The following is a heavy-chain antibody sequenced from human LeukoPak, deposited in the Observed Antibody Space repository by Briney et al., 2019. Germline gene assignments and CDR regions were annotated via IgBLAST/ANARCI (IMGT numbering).Heavy chain of an antibody. D-gene: IGHD6-13*01. Sequence: PGGSLRLSCAASGFTFSSYEMNWVRQAPGKGLEWVANIKQDGSEKYYVDSVKGRFTISRDNAKNSLYLQMNSLRAEDTAVYYCARDGGYSSSWYAFDIWGQGTMVTVSS. CDR2: IKQDGSEK. CDR3: ARDGGYSSSWYAFDI. J-gene: IGHJ3*02. CDR1: GFTFSSYE. V-gene: IGHV3-7*01.